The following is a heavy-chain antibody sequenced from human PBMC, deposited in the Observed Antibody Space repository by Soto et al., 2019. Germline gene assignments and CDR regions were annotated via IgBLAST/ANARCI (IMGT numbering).Heavy chain of an antibody. J-gene: IGHJ3*02. Sequence: EVQLVESGGGLVKPGGSLRLSCATSGFTFSSYSMNWVRQAPGKGLEWVSSISSSSSYIYYGDSVRGRFTISRDNAKNSLSLQMNSLSAEDTAVYHCARDVGYCSGGSCYALYAFDIWGQGTMVTVSS. D-gene: IGHD2-15*01. CDR3: ARDVGYCSGGSCYALYAFDI. CDR2: ISSSSSYI. V-gene: IGHV3-21*01. CDR1: GFTFSSYS.